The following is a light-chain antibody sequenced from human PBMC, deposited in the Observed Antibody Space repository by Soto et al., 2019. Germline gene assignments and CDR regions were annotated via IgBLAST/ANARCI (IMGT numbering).Light chain of an antibody. CDR2: QNT. V-gene: IGLV3-1*01. CDR3: QAWDSSTFYV. CDR1: KLGDKY. Sequence: SYELTQPPSVSVSPGQTASITCSGDKLGDKYACWYQQRPGQSPVLVIYQNTKRPSGIPERFSASNSGNTATLTISGIQSMDEADYYCQAWDSSTFYVFGNGTKLTVL. J-gene: IGLJ1*01.